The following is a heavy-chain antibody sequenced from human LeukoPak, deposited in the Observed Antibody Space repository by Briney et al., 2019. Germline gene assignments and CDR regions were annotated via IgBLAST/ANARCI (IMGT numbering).Heavy chain of an antibody. Sequence: PSETLSLTCTVSGGSISSYYSSWIRQPPGEGLEWIGSIYYSGSTNYNPSLKSRVTISLDTSKNQFSLKLNSVTAADTAVYYCARRVVVVTANDKSDAFDVWGQGTVVTVSS. D-gene: IGHD2-21*02. CDR3: ARRVVVVTANDKSDAFDV. V-gene: IGHV4-59*01. CDR1: GGSISSYY. CDR2: IYYSGST. J-gene: IGHJ3*01.